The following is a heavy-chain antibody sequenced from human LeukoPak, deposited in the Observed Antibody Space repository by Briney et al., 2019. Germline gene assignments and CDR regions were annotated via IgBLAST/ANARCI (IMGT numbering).Heavy chain of an antibody. Sequence: ASVKLSCKASGGTFSSYAISWVRQAPGQGLEWMGGIIPIFGTANYAQKFQGRVTITTDESTSTPYMELSSLRAEDTAVYYRARDLGVRNYWGQGTLVTVSS. J-gene: IGHJ4*02. CDR2: IIPIFGTA. CDR1: GGTFSSYA. CDR3: ARDLGVRNY. V-gene: IGHV1-69*05. D-gene: IGHD3-10*01.